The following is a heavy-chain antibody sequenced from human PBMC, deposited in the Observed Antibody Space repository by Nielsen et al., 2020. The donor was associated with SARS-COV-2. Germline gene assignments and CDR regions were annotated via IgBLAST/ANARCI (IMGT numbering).Heavy chain of an antibody. CDR1: GFTFSSYS. V-gene: IGHV3-21*05. CDR3: ARDAGIDY. D-gene: IGHD1-14*01. Sequence: GESLKISCAASGFTFSSYSMNWVRQAPGKGLEWLSYISYSSTYTDYADSVGGRFTISRDNAKNSLYLQMNSLRHEDTAVYYCARDAGIDYWGQGTLVTVSS. CDR2: ISYSSTYT. J-gene: IGHJ4*02.